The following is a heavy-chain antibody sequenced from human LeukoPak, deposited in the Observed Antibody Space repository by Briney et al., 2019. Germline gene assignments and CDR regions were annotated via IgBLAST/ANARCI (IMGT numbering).Heavy chain of an antibody. D-gene: IGHD3-10*01. J-gene: IGHJ5*02. V-gene: IGHV4-30-4*01. CDR2: INYSGST. Sequence: PSQTLSLTCTVSGGSISSDNYQWSWIRQPPGKGLEWIGYINYSGSTYYNPSLKSRVTISVDTSKNHFSLKLSSVTAADAAVYYCARYGSGSTWFDPWGQGTLVTVSS. CDR1: GGSISSDNYQ. CDR3: ARYGSGSTWFDP.